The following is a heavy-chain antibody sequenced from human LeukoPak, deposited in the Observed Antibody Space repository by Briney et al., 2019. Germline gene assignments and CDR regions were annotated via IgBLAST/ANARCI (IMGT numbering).Heavy chain of an antibody. CDR1: GFTFSSYA. V-gene: IGHV3-23*01. CDR2: ISGSGGST. Sequence: PGGSLRLSCAASGFTFSSYAMSWVRQAPGKGLEWVSAISGSGGSTYYADSVKGRFTISRDNSKNTLYLQMNSLRAEDTAVYYCANSAGGCSGGSCYEGDYWGQGTLVTVSS. CDR3: ANSAGGCSGGSCYEGDY. D-gene: IGHD2-15*01. J-gene: IGHJ4*02.